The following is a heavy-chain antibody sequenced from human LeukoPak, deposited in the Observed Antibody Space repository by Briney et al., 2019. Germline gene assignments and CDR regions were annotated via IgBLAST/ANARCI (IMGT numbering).Heavy chain of an antibody. CDR3: APRHYYDSSGYSTF. J-gene: IGHJ4*02. V-gene: IGHV3-23*01. CDR1: GFTFSSYA. CDR2: ISGSGDST. Sequence: GGSLRLSCAASGFTFSSYAMSWVRQVPGKGLEWVSAISGSGDSTYYADSVKGRFTISRDNSKSTLYVQMNSLRAEDTAVYYCAPRHYYDSSGYSTFWGQGTLVTVSS. D-gene: IGHD3-22*01.